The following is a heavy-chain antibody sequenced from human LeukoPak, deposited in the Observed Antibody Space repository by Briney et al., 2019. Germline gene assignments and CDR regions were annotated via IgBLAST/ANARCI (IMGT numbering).Heavy chain of an antibody. Sequence: SVKVSCKSSGGTFSSYALSWVRQAPGQGLEWMGGFIPIFGRVNYAQKFQGRVTITTDEPTSTAYMELRSLRSDDTAVYYCARTLQLWLEVGDVWGKGTTVTVSS. V-gene: IGHV1-69*05. CDR1: GGTFSSYA. CDR3: ARTLQLWLEVGDV. D-gene: IGHD5-18*01. CDR2: FIPIFGRV. J-gene: IGHJ6*04.